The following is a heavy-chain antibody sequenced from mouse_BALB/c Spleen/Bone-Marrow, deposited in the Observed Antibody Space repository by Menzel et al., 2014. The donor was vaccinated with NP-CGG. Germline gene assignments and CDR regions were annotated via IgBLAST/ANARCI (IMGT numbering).Heavy chain of an antibody. CDR1: GYTFSSYW. CDR3: ARFYCNGSSYYFDY. J-gene: IGHJ2*01. D-gene: IGHD1-1*01. Sequence: VQLQQSGAELMKPGASVKISCKATGYTFSSYWIEWVKQRPGHGLEWIGEILPGSGSTNYNEKFKGKATFTADTSSNTAYMQLSSLTSEDSAVYYCARFYCNGSSYYFDYWGQGTTVTVSS. V-gene: IGHV1-9*01. CDR2: ILPGSGST.